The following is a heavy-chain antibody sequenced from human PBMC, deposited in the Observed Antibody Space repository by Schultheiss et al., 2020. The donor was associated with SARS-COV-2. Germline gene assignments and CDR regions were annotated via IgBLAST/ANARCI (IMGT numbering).Heavy chain of an antibody. V-gene: IGHV3-21*01. CDR1: GFTFSSYS. J-gene: IGHJ5*02. CDR2: ISSSSSYI. Sequence: GGSLRLSCVASGFTFSSYSMNWVRQAPGKGLEWVSSISSSSSYIYYADSVKGRFTISRDNAKNSLYLQMNSLRAEDTAVYYCARAKDPNWNYARPFDPWGQGTLVTVSS. D-gene: IGHD1-7*01. CDR3: ARAKDPNWNYARPFDP.